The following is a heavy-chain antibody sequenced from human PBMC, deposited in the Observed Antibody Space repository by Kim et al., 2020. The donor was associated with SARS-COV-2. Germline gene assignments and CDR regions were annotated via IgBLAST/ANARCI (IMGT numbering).Heavy chain of an antibody. CDR3: ESSQGQYGSGSYYKASFDY. V-gene: IGHV3-30*04. Sequence: GGSLRLSCAASGFTFSSYAMHWVRQAPGKGLEWVAVISCDGSSKYYADSVKGRFTISIYNSKNTLYLQMNNLRAEDTAVYYCESSQGQYGSGSYYKASFDYWGQGTLVTVSS. CDR2: ISCDGSSK. D-gene: IGHD3-10*01. CDR1: GFTFSSYA. J-gene: IGHJ4*02.